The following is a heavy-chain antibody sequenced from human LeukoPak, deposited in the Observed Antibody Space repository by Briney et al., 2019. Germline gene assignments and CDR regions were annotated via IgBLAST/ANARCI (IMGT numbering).Heavy chain of an antibody. CDR3: ATARAGYCSSTSCSSPVG. D-gene: IGHD2-2*01. CDR1: GFTFSHHW. J-gene: IGHJ4*02. V-gene: IGHV3-74*01. Sequence: GGSLRLSCSGSGFTFSHHWMIWVRQAPGKGLVWVSRINTDGSSTSYADSVKGRFTISRDNAKNTLYLQMNSLRAEDTAVYYCATARAGYCSSTSCSSPVGWGQGTLVTVSS. CDR2: INTDGSST.